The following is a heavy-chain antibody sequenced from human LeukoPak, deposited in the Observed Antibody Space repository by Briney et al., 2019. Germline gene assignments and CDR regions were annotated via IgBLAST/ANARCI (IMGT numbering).Heavy chain of an antibody. CDR3: ARDDSYGLDY. J-gene: IGHJ4*02. D-gene: IGHD5-18*01. V-gene: IGHV3-48*04. CDR1: GLAFSTYS. Sequence: GGSLRLSCAASGLAFSTYSMSWVRQAPGKGLEWVSYISSSGSTIYYADSVKGRFTISRDNAKNSLYLQMNSLRAEDTAVYYCARDDSYGLDYWGQGTLVTVSS. CDR2: ISSSGSTI.